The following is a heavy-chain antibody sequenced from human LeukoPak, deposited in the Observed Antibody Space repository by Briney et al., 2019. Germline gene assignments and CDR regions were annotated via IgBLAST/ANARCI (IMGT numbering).Heavy chain of an antibody. CDR3: ARIYYDSGAYHRRAFAI. J-gene: IGHJ3*02. CDR1: GGSISTYY. V-gene: IGHV4-59*01. CDR2: IDNIGST. D-gene: IGHD3-22*01. Sequence: PAETLSLTCTVSGGSISTYYWSWIRQPPGKGLEWIAYIDNIGSTNSNPSLKSRVTLSVDTSQHQFSLRLSSVTAADTAVYYCARIYYDSGAYHRRAFAIWRQATMVSVSS.